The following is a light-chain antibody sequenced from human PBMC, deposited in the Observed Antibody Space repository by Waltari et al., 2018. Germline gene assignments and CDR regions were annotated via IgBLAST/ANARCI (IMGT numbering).Light chain of an antibody. J-gene: IGKJ1*01. CDR1: QVISRW. CDR2: DAS. CDR3: QQYNSYSWT. V-gene: IGKV1-5*01. Sequence: DIKMTQSPSTLSASVGDRVTITCRASQVISRWLAWYQQKPGKVPKLLIDDASSLESGVPSRFSGSGSGTEFTLTISSLQPDDFATYYCQQYNSYSWTFGQGTKVEIK.